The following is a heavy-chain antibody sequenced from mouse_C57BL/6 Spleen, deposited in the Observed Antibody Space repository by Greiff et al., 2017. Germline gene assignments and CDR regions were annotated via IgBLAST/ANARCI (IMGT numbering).Heavy chain of an antibody. D-gene: IGHD1-1*01. Sequence: EVHLVESGGGLVKPGGSLKLSCAASGFTFSDYGMHWVRQAPEKGLEWVAYISSGSSTIYYADTVKGRFTISRDNAKNTLFLQMTSLRSEDTAMYYCARRDYYGSSYVDAMDYWGQGTSVTVSS. V-gene: IGHV5-17*01. CDR3: ARRDYYGSSYVDAMDY. CDR2: ISSGSSTI. CDR1: GFTFSDYG. J-gene: IGHJ4*01.